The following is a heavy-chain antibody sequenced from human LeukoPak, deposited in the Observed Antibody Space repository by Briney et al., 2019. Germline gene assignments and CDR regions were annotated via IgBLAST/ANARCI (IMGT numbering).Heavy chain of an antibody. CDR2: INPNSGGT. J-gene: IGHJ4*02. D-gene: IGHD6-13*01. V-gene: IGHV1-2*02. Sequence: ASVKVSCKASGYTFTGYYMHWVRQAPGQGLEWMGWINPNSGGTNYAQKFQGRVTMTRDTSISTAYMELSRLRSDDTAVYYCARDIAAAAPRDYWGQGTLVTVSS. CDR3: ARDIAAAAPRDY. CDR1: GYTFTGYY.